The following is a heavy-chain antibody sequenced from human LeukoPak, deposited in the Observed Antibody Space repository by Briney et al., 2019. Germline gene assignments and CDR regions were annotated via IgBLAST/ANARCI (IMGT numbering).Heavy chain of an antibody. CDR2: IIPIFGTA. J-gene: IGHJ6*04. Sequence: SVKVSCKASGGTFSSYAISWERQAPGQGLEWMGGIIPIFGTANYAQMFQGRVTITADKSTSTAYMELSSLRSEDTAVYYCARSRYFDSTYYYGMDVWGKGTTVTVSS. CDR3: ARSRYFDSTYYYGMDV. D-gene: IGHD3-9*01. V-gene: IGHV1-69*06. CDR1: GGTFSSYA.